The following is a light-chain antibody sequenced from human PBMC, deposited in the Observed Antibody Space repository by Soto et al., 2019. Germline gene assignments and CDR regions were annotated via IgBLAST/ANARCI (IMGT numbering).Light chain of an antibody. CDR2: DGS. CDR3: QQYNGFST. Sequence: DIQMTQSPSTLSASVGDRVTITCRASRTISSWLAWYQQRPGKAPTLLIYDGSNLETGVPSRFSGSRSGTEFTLTISSLQRDDAATYDCQQYNGFSTFAQGTYVDIK. V-gene: IGKV1-5*01. J-gene: IGKJ2*01. CDR1: RTISSW.